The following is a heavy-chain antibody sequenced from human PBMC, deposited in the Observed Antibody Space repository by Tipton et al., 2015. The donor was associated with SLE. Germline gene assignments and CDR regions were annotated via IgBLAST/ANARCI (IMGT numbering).Heavy chain of an antibody. CDR1: GFTFSSYG. J-gene: IGHJ4*02. CDR2: IWYDGSNK. D-gene: IGHD1-26*01. V-gene: IGHV3-33*06. Sequence: SLRLSCAASGFTFSSYGMHWVRQAPGKGLEWVAVIWYDGSNKYYADSVKGRFTISRDNSKNTLYLQMNSLRAEDTAVYYCAKVRPMGGCYFDYWGQGTLVTVSS. CDR3: AKVRPMGGCYFDY.